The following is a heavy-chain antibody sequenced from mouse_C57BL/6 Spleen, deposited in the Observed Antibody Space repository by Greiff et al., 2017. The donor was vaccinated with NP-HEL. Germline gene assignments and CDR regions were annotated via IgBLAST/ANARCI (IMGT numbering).Heavy chain of an antibody. J-gene: IGHJ4*01. CDR3: ARGNSGYDAMDY. Sequence: QVQLQQPGAELVRPGSSVKLSCKASGYTFTSYWMDWVKQRPGQGLEWIGNIYPSDSETHYNQKFKDKATLTVDKSSSTAYMQLSSLTSEDSAVYDCARGNSGYDAMDYWGQGTSVTVSS. CDR1: GYTFTSYW. CDR2: IYPSDSET. D-gene: IGHD3-2*02. V-gene: IGHV1-61*01.